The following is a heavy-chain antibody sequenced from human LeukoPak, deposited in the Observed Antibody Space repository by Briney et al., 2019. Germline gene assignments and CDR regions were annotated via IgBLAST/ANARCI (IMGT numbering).Heavy chain of an antibody. V-gene: IGHV3-49*04. Sequence: GRSLRLSCITSGFYFGAYGMSWARQEPGEGREWVRFIRSKAYGGTTEYAASVKGRFTISRDDSKSIVYLQMDSLKTDDTALYYCARRGTWSGSIALDYWGKGALVTVSS. CDR1: GFYFGAYG. CDR3: ARRGTWSGSIALDY. J-gene: IGHJ4*02. CDR2: IRSKAYGGTT. D-gene: IGHD3-10*01.